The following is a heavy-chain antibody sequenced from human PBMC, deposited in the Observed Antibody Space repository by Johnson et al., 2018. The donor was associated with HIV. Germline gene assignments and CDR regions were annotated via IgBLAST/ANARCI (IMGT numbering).Heavy chain of an antibody. CDR3: ARDRRSSFDI. Sequence: QVQLVESGGGVVQPGRSLRLSCAASGFTFSSYAMHWVRQAPGKGLDWVAVISYDGSNKYYADSVKGRFTISRDNSKTTLFLHINSLRAEDTAVYYGARDRRSSFDIWGQGTMVAVSS. CDR2: ISYDGSNK. J-gene: IGHJ3*02. V-gene: IGHV3-30-3*01. CDR1: GFTFSSYA. D-gene: IGHD6-6*01.